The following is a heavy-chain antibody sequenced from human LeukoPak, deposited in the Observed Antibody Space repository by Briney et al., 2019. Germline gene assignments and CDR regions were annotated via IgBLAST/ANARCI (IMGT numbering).Heavy chain of an antibody. CDR3: ARGRYGWLPFDY. Sequence: SQTLSLTCTVSGGTISSGSYYWSWIRQPAGKGLEWIGRIYTSGSTNYNPSLKSRVTISVDTSKNQFTLKLSSVTAADTAVYYCARGRYGWLPFDYWGQGTLVTVSS. D-gene: IGHD3-16*01. CDR1: GGTISSGSYY. J-gene: IGHJ4*02. V-gene: IGHV4-61*02. CDR2: IYTSGST.